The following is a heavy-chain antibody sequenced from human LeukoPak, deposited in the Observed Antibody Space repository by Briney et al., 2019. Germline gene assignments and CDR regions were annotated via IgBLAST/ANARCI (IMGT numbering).Heavy chain of an antibody. CDR3: ARLGSYHDF. J-gene: IGHJ4*02. V-gene: IGHV4-4*09. D-gene: IGHD1-26*01. CDR1: GASISNYY. Sequence: SETLSLTCTVSGASISNYYWSWIRQTPEKGLEWMGHIHSSGGSSYYPSLKSRLTLSIDTSRNQLPLKLPSVTAADTAVYFCARLGSYHDFWGQGALVTVSS. CDR2: IHSSGGS.